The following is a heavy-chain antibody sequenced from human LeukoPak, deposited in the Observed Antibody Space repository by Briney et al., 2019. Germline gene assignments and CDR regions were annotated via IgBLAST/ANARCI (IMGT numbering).Heavy chain of an antibody. CDR1: GFSFSNYA. Sequence: GGSLRLSCAASGFSFSNYAMSWVRQAPARGPEWVSSITGGGKTFYADSVKGRFTLSRDDSRNTVYLQLNNLRVEDTAIYYCAKANWVSNADAVWWGQGTQVTVSS. D-gene: IGHD1-1*01. J-gene: IGHJ4*02. CDR3: AKANWVSNADAVW. V-gene: IGHV3-23*01. CDR2: ITGGGKT.